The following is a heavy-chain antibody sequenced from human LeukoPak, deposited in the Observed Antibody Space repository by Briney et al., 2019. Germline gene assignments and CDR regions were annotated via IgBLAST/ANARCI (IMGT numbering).Heavy chain of an antibody. CDR2: INPNSGGT. CDR1: GYTFTGYY. J-gene: IGHJ4*02. CDR3: ARDLDAYSSGWYDFDY. V-gene: IGHV1-2*05. D-gene: IGHD6-19*01. Sequence: ASVKVSCKASGYTFTGYYMHWVRQAPGQGLEWMGRINPNSGGTNYAQKFQGRVTMTRDTSISTAYMELSRLRSDDTDVYYCARDLDAYSSGWYDFDYWGQGTLVTVSS.